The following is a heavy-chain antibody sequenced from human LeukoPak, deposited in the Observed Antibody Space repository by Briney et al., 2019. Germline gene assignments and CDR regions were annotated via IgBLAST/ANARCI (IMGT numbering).Heavy chain of an antibody. CDR3: ARGVVSNSRPPKNWFDP. CDR1: GGSFTNYY. J-gene: IGHJ5*02. V-gene: IGHV4-34*01. D-gene: IGHD4/OR15-4a*01. Sequence: SETLSLSCAVYGGSFTNYYWTWVRQPPEQGLDWNGEVYHTGDTNYNPSLKSRVTISVDTSKKQFSLKLNSLSAADTAVYYCARGVVSNSRPPKNWFDPWGRGTPVTVSS. CDR2: VYHTGDT.